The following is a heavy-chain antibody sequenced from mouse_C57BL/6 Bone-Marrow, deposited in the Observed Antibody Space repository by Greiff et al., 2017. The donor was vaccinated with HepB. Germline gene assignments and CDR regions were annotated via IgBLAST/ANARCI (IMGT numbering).Heavy chain of an antibody. CDR2: IDPSDSYT. Sequence: QVQLQQPGAELVLPGASVKLSCKASGYTFTSYWMHWVKRRPGQGLEWIGEIDPSDSYTNYNQKFKGKSTLTVDKSSSTAYMQLSSLTSEDSAVYYCARLDYVSSYGYRGQGTTLTASS. V-gene: IGHV1-69*01. CDR3: ARLDYVSSYGY. D-gene: IGHD1-1*01. CDR1: GYTFTSYW. J-gene: IGHJ2*01.